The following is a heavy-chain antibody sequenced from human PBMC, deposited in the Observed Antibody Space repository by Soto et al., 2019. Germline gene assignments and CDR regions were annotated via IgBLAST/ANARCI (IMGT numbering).Heavy chain of an antibody. CDR1: GFIFADYP. Sequence: VQLVESGGNLVQPGRSLRLSCATSGFIFADYPMSWVRQALGKGLEWIGFIRTEPHGGTTEYAAPVKGRFTISRDDSKSIVYLQMNSLTTEDTGVYYSSKGDASGGYYHGPGDSWGQGTLVTVSS. CDR3: SKGDASGGYYHGPGDS. D-gene: IGHD3-22*01. J-gene: IGHJ4*02. V-gene: IGHV3-49*04. CDR2: IRTEPHGGTT.